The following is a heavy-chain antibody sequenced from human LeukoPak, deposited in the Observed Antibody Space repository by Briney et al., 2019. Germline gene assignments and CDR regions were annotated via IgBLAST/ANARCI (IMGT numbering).Heavy chain of an antibody. CDR1: GDSVSSNSAA. CDR2: TYYRSKWYN. Sequence: SQTLSLTCAISGDSVSSNSAACNWIRQSPSRGLEWLGRTYYRSKWYNDYAVSVKSRITINPDTSKNQFSLQLNSVTPGDTAVYYCARDLYFPSNWFDPWGQGTLVTVSS. D-gene: IGHD2-21*01. CDR3: ARDLYFPSNWFDP. J-gene: IGHJ5*02. V-gene: IGHV6-1*01.